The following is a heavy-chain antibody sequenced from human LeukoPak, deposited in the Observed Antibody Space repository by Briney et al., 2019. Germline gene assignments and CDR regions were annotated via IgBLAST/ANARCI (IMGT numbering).Heavy chain of an antibody. CDR3: AREVSDYDILTGWIDY. CDR2: IYTSGTT. J-gene: IGHJ4*02. V-gene: IGHV4-4*07. D-gene: IGHD3-9*01. Sequence: SETLSLTCTLSGGSFSSYYWSWIRQPAGKGLEWIGRIYTSGTTNYNPSLKSRVTISVGTSKSQFSLKLSSVTAADTAVYYCAREVSDYDILTGWIDYWGQGALVSVSS. CDR1: GGSFSSYY.